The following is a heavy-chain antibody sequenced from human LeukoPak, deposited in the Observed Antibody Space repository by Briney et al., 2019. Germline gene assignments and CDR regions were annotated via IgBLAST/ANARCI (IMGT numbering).Heavy chain of an antibody. Sequence: GGSLRLSCAASGFTFSDAWMSWVRQAPGKGLEWVGRIKSKTDGGTADYAAPVKGRFTISRDDSKNTLYLQMNSLKTEDTAVYYCTTYRRDDYNEYYYSGLDVWGQGTTVTVSS. D-gene: IGHD5-24*01. CDR1: GFTFSDAW. CDR2: IKSKTDGGTA. J-gene: IGHJ6*02. CDR3: TTYRRDDYNEYYYSGLDV. V-gene: IGHV3-15*01.